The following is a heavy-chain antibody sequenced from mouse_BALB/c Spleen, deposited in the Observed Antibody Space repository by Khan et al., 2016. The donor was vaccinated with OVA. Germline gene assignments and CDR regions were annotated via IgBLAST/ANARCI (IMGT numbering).Heavy chain of an antibody. CDR3: TRFPDRPGDALDY. Sequence: VQLQQSGTVLARPGASVKMSCKASGYRFTSYWMHWVKQRPGQGLEWIGAIYPGNSDANYNQKIKGKAKTTAVTYARTAYMELSRLTNEDPADYVCTRFPDRPGDALDYWGQGTSVTVSS. J-gene: IGHJ4*01. V-gene: IGHV1-5*01. CDR2: IYPGNSDA. CDR1: GYRFTSYW. D-gene: IGHD2-14*01.